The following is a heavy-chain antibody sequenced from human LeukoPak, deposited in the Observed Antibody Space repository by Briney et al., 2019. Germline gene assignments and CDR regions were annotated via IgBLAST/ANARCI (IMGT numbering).Heavy chain of an antibody. CDR2: INHSGST. CDR1: GGSFSGYY. Sequence: SETLSLTCAVYGGSFSGYYRSWIRQPPGKGLEWIGEINHSGSTNYNPSLKSRVTISVDTSKNQFSLKLSSVTAADTAVYYCARERVAPLLGIDYWGQGTLVTVSS. V-gene: IGHV4-34*01. J-gene: IGHJ4*02. CDR3: ARERVAPLLGIDY. D-gene: IGHD3-3*01.